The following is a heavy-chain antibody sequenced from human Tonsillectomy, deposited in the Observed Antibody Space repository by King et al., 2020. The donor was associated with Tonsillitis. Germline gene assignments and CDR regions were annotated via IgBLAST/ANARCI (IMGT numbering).Heavy chain of an antibody. J-gene: IGHJ5*02. CDR1: GGSVSSGSYY. Sequence: VQLQESGPGLVKPSETLSLTCTVSGGSVSSGSYYWSWIRQPPGKGLEWIGYIYYSGSTNYNPSLKSRVTISLDTSKNQFSLKLRSVTAADTAVYYCARVYYDILTGYSPQGWLDPWGQGTLVTVSS. V-gene: IGHV4-61*01. D-gene: IGHD3-9*01. CDR2: IYYSGST. CDR3: ARVYYDILTGYSPQGWLDP.